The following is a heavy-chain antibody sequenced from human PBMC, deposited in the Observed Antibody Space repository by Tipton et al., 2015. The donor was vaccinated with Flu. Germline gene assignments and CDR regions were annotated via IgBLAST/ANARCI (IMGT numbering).Heavy chain of an antibody. J-gene: IGHJ4*02. D-gene: IGHD4-17*01. CDR3: ARDGSYGDTARRFDY. V-gene: IGHV4-39*06. CDR1: GGSISSSSYY. Sequence: TLSLTCTVSGGSISSSSYYWGWIRQPPGKGLEWIGSIYYSGSTYYNPSLKSRVTISVDTSKNQFPLKLSSLTAADTAVYYCARDGSYGDTARRFDYWGQGTLVTVSS. CDR2: IYYSGST.